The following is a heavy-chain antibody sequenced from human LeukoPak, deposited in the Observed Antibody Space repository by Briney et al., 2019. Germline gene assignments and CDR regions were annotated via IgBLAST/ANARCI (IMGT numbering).Heavy chain of an antibody. V-gene: IGHV4-59*01. J-gene: IGHJ4*02. D-gene: IGHD6-13*01. CDR1: GGSISSYY. CDR3: ARGSSWYSGYYFDY. Sequence: SETLSLTCTVSGGSISSYYGSWIRQPPGKGLEWIGYIYYSGSTNYNPSLKSRVTISVDTSKNQFSLKLSSVTAADTAVYYCARGSSWYSGYYFDYWGQGTLVTVSS. CDR2: IYYSGST.